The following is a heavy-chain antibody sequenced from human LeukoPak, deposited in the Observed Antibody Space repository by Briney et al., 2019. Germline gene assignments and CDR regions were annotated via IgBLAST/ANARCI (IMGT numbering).Heavy chain of an antibody. V-gene: IGHV3-30-3*01. CDR2: ISKDGSDK. J-gene: IGHJ4*02. D-gene: IGHD1-7*01. CDR1: GFTFSDYA. Sequence: PGGSPRLSCAASGFTFSDYAMHWVRQAPGKGLEWVAVISKDGSDKYYPGSVRGRFTISRDNSKNTIYLQMDSLRAEDTAIYYCARDYWWNYDYWGQGTLVTVSS. CDR3: ARDYWWNYDY.